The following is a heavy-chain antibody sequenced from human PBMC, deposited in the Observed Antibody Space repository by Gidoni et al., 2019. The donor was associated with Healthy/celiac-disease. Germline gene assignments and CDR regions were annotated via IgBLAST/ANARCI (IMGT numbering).Heavy chain of an antibody. J-gene: IGHJ6*02. V-gene: IGHV3-15*01. Sequence: LEWVGRRKSNTEGGTTEYAAPVKGRFTISRDDSKNTLYLQMNSLKPEDTAVYYCTIDLSGCSSTSCYTAAYGMDVWGQGTTVTVSS. CDR3: TIDLSGCSSTSCYTAAYGMDV. D-gene: IGHD2-2*02. CDR2: RKSNTEGGTT.